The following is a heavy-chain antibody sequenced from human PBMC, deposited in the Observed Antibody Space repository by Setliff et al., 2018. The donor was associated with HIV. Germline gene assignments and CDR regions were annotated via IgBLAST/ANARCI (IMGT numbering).Heavy chain of an antibody. CDR2: IYFSGNT. V-gene: IGHV4-39*01. Sequence: PSETLSLTCSVSGGSISSYSYYWGWIRQAPGKGLEWIGNIYFSGNTYYSPSLKSRVTISVETSKNQFSLKVSSVTAADTAVYYCARVSSTYWYSIFRNYYYHMDVWGKGTTVTVSS. J-gene: IGHJ6*03. CDR1: GGSISSYSYY. D-gene: IGHD2-8*02. CDR3: ARVSSTYWYSIFRNYYYHMDV.